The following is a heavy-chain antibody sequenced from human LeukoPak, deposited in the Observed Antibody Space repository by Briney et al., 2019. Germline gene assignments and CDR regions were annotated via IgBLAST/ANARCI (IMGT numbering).Heavy chain of an antibody. V-gene: IGHV4-39*01. CDR1: GGSISSSSYY. Sequence: PSETLSLTCTVSGGSISSSSYYWGWIRQPPGKGLEWIGSIYYSGSTYYNPSLKSRVTISVDTSKNQFSLKLSSVTAADTAVYYCARPTPDGDIVVVPAASWAFDIWGQGTMVTVSS. CDR3: ARPTPDGDIVVVPAASWAFDI. D-gene: IGHD2-2*01. CDR2: IYYSGST. J-gene: IGHJ3*02.